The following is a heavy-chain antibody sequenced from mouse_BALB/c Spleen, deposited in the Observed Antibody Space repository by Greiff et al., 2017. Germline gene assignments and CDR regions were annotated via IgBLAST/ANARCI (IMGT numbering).Heavy chain of an antibody. J-gene: IGHJ4*01. CDR2: IDPANGNT. V-gene: IGHV14-3*02. D-gene: IGHD2-14*01. Sequence: VQLQQSGAELVKPGASVKLSCTASGFNIKDTYMHWVKQRPEQGLEWIGRIDPANGNTKYDPKFQGKATITADTSSNTAYLQLSSLTSEDTAVYYCAREGTIGFPYAMDYWGQGTSVTVSS. CDR3: AREGTIGFPYAMDY. CDR1: GFNIKDTY.